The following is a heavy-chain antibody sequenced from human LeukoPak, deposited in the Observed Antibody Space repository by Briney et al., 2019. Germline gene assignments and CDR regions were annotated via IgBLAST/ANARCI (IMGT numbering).Heavy chain of an antibody. Sequence: ASVKVSCKASGYTFTSYDINWVRQATGQGLEWMGWMNPNSGNTDYAQKFQGRVTMTRNTPISTAYMELSSLRSEDTAVYYCARVVAIFGEGPAFDIWGQGTMVTVSS. CDR1: GYTFTSYD. D-gene: IGHD3-3*01. CDR3: ARVVAIFGEGPAFDI. J-gene: IGHJ3*02. CDR2: MNPNSGNT. V-gene: IGHV1-8*01.